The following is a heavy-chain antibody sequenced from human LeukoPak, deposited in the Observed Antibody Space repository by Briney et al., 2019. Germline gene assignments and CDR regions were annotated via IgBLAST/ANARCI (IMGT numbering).Heavy chain of an antibody. D-gene: IGHD6-19*01. Sequence: HPGGSLRLSCVTSGLTFNNAWMSWVRQAPGKGLEWVSGISGSDGTTDYTDSVKGRFTISRDNSKNTLYLQMESLRAEDTAVYFCAKHKISSGWYLGWFDPWGQGTLVTVSS. CDR3: AKHKISSGWYLGWFDP. CDR2: ISGSDGTT. V-gene: IGHV3-23*01. CDR1: GLTFNNAW. J-gene: IGHJ5*02.